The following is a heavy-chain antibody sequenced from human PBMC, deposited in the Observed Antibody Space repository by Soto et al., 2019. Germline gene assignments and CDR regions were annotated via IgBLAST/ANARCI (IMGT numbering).Heavy chain of an antibody. CDR2: MLYSGLT. J-gene: IGHJ6*02. V-gene: IGHV4-39*01. D-gene: IGHD2-15*01. CDR1: GYSVSSSDYY. Sequence: SETLSLTCSVSGYSVSSSDYYWAWIRQPPGKGLEWIGSMLYSGLTYYNPTLESRVTLSVDTSKNQFSVRLNSVTASDTSVYYCAPLSVSLSGPYGIHVWGQGTTVTVSS. CDR3: APLSVSLSGPYGIHV.